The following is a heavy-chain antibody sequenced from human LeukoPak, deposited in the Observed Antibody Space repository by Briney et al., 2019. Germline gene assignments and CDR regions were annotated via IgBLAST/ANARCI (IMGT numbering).Heavy chain of an antibody. D-gene: IGHD7-27*01. CDR1: DYTFSSYG. V-gene: IGHV1-18*01. CDR3: ARLGPETSEPFDF. CDR2: ISAYNGNT. J-gene: IGHJ4*02. Sequence: ASVKVSCKTSDYTFSSYGIAWVRQAPGQGLELMGWISAYNGNTKYADKIQDRLTMTTDTSTHTAYMELTSLRSDHTAVYYCARLGPETSEPFDFWGQGTLVTVSS.